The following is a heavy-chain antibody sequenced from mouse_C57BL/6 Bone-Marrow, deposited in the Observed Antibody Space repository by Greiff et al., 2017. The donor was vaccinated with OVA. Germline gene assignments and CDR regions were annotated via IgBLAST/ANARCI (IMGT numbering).Heavy chain of an antibody. CDR3: ARWLSLFDY. J-gene: IGHJ2*01. V-gene: IGHV1-50*01. Sequence: VQLQQPGAELVKPGASVKLSCKASGYTFTSYWMQWVKQRPGQGLEWIGEIDPSDSYTNYNQKFKGKATLTVDTSSSTAYMQLSSLTSEDSAVYYCARWLSLFDYWGQGTTLTVSS. CDR2: IDPSDSYT. CDR1: GYTFTSYW.